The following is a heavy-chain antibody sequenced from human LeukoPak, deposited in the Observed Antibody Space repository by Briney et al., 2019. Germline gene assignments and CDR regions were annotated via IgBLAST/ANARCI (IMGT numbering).Heavy chain of an antibody. CDR2: INPNSGGT. V-gene: IGHV1-2*02. CDR1: GYTFTCYY. Sequence: ASVQVSSKASGYTFTCYYMHWVRPAPGQGLEWMGWINPNSGGTNYAQKFQGRVTMTRDTSISTAYMELSRLRSDDTAVYYCARDRGRVSKGYWGQGTLVTVSS. CDR3: ARDRGRVSKGY. J-gene: IGHJ4*02. D-gene: IGHD3-16*01.